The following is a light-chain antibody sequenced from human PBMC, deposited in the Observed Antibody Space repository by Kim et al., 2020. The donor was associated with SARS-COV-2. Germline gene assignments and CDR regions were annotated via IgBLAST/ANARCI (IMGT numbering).Light chain of an antibody. CDR1: HTLTYHL. Sequence: PVQRATRPFHVTHTLTYHLFPWYHHKTGQAPKLLIYGTSRRATGIQDRISGGGFVTYFTLTISRLEPENSAVSYCQQYGSSLHTFGQGTKMDIK. J-gene: IGKJ1*01. CDR3: QQYGSSLHT. CDR2: GTS. V-gene: IGKV3-20*01.